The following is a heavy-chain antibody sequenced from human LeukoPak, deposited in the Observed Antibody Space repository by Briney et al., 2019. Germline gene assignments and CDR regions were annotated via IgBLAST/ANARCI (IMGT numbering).Heavy chain of an antibody. CDR2: ISGSGGST. J-gene: IGHJ6*03. CDR1: GFTFSHYG. Sequence: PGGSLRLSCAASGFTFSHYGMTWVRQAPGKGLEWVSAISGSGGSTYYAGSVKGRFTISRDNSKNTLYLQMNSLRADDTAVYYCAKGLRPGFGWSGYTRANYYYYYMDVWGKGTTVTVSS. CDR3: AKGLRPGFGWSGYTRANYYYYYMDV. V-gene: IGHV3-23*01. D-gene: IGHD3-3*01.